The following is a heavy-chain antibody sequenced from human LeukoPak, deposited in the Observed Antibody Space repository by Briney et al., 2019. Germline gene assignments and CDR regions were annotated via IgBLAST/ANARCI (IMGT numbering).Heavy chain of an antibody. CDR1: GGSISSYY. CDR3: ARERIAAAGVSFDY. CDR2: IYYSGST. J-gene: IGHJ4*02. V-gene: IGHV4-59*01. Sequence: PSGTLSLTCAVSGGSISSYYWSWIRQPPGKGLEWIGYIYYSGSTNYNPSLKSRVTISVDTSKNQFSLKLSSVTAADTAVYYCARERIAAAGVSFDYWGQGTLVTVSS. D-gene: IGHD6-13*01.